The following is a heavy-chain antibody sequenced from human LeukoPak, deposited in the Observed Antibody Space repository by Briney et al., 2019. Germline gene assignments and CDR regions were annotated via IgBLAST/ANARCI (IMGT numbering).Heavy chain of an antibody. V-gene: IGHV4-59*01. CDR2: INYSGNT. Sequence: SETLSLTCTVSGASISSYYWSWIRQPPGKGLEWMGYINYSGNTNYNPSLKSRVTISVDTSKNQFSLRLTSVTAADTAAYYCAREGRQDYVYFDCWGQGTLVTVSS. CDR3: AREGRQDYVYFDC. CDR1: GASISSYY. J-gene: IGHJ4*02. D-gene: IGHD4-17*01.